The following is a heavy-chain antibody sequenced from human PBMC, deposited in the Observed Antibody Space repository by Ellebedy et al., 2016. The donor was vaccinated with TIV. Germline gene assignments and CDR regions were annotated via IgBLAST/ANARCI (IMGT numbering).Heavy chain of an antibody. Sequence: ASVKVSCKSSGYSFSSYWIAWVRQMPGKGLEWMANIYPGDSDSRYSPSFQGQVTISADKSISTAYLQWSSLKASDTAMYYCARRRSNGWIEYWGQGTLVTVSS. CDR1: GYSFSSYW. J-gene: IGHJ4*02. CDR2: IYPGDSDS. V-gene: IGHV5-51*01. D-gene: IGHD3-16*01. CDR3: ARRRSNGWIEY.